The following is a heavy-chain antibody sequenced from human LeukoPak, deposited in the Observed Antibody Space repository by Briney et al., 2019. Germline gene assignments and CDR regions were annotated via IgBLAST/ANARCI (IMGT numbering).Heavy chain of an antibody. V-gene: IGHV4-59*01. D-gene: IGHD2-21*02. CDR1: GVSISSYY. J-gene: IGHJ4*02. Sequence: SETLSLTCTVSGVSISSYYWSWIRQPPGKGLEWIGYIYYSGSTNYNPSLKSRVTISVDTSKNQFSLKLSSVTAADTAVYYCARGVVVTAFFDYWGQGTLVTVSS. CDR3: ARGVVVTAFFDY. CDR2: IYYSGST.